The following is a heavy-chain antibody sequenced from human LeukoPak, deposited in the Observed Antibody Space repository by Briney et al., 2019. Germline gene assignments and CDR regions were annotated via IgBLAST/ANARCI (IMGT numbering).Heavy chain of an antibody. V-gene: IGHV1-8*01. J-gene: IGHJ4*02. D-gene: IGHD6-13*01. CDR3: ARVSGTAAGTFDY. CDR2: MNPNSGNT. Sequence: ASVEVSCKASGYTFTSYDINWVRQATGQGLEWMGWMNPNSGNTGYAQKFQGRVTMTRNTSISTAYMELSSLRSENTAVYYCARVSGTAAGTFDYWGQGTLVTVSS. CDR1: GYTFTSYD.